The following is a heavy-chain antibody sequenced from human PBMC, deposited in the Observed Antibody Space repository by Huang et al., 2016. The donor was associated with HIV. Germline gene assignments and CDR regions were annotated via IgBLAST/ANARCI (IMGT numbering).Heavy chain of an antibody. CDR3: AKESRWFSDLDH. V-gene: IGHV3-30*18. J-gene: IGHJ4*02. CDR2: ISYDGSND. CDR1: GFSFSNFA. D-gene: IGHD2-15*01. Sequence: QVHLVESGGGVVQPGRSLRLSCAASGFSFSNFAMHWVRQAPGKGLECVAVISYDGSNDFYSDSVKGRFTISRDNFKDTLTLQMNSLRIDDTAMYFCAKESRWFSDLDHWGQGTLVTVSS.